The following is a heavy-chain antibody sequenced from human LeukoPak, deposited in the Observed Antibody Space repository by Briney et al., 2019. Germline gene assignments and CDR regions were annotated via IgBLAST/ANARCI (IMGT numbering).Heavy chain of an antibody. Sequence: SQTLSLTCTVSGGSISSGSYYWSWIRQPAGKGLEWIGRIYTSGSTNYNPSLKSRVTISVDKSKNQFSLKLSSVTAADTAVYYCARDGQLGSITMVRGLYPNRGAFDIWGQGTMVTVSS. J-gene: IGHJ3*02. CDR3: ARDGQLGSITMVRGLYPNRGAFDI. CDR1: GGSISSGSYY. D-gene: IGHD3-10*01. V-gene: IGHV4-61*02. CDR2: IYTSGST.